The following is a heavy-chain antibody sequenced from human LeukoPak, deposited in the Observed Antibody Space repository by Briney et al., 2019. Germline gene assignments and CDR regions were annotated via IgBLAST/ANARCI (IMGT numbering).Heavy chain of an antibody. V-gene: IGHV4-59*08. Sequence: SETLSLTCTVSGGSISSYYWSWIRQPPGKGLEWIGYIYYSGSTNYNPSLKSRVTISVDTSKNQFSLKLSSVTAADTAVYYCARLRSWSSSWYANWFDPWGQGTLVTVSS. CDR1: GGSISSYY. J-gene: IGHJ5*02. D-gene: IGHD6-13*01. CDR3: ARLRSWSSSWYANWFDP. CDR2: IYYSGST.